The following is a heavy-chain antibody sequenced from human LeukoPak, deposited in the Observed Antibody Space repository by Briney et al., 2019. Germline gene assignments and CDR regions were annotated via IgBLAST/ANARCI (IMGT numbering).Heavy chain of an antibody. CDR2: IYYSGST. CDR3: ARGWASEAFDY. Sequence: PSETLSLTCTVSGGSISDISYYWGWIRQPPGKGLEWIGNIYYSGSTYYNPSLKSRVTISVNTSKNQFSLNLSSVTAADTAVYYCARGWASEAFDYWGQGTLVTVSS. CDR1: GGSISDISYY. V-gene: IGHV4-39*07. D-gene: IGHD3-16*01. J-gene: IGHJ4*02.